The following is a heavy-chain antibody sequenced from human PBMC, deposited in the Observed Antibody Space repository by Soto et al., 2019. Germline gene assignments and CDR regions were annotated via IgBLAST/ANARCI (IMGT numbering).Heavy chain of an antibody. CDR2: IYSGGYT. Sequence: EVQLVESGGGLIQPGGSLRLSCAVSGFTVSNNYMSWVRQAPGKGLEGVSVIYSGGYTAYGDSVKGRFTISRDNSKNTLYLKMKSLRAGAAAGYCWAPRPGGGGYWGQGTLVTVSS. V-gene: IGHV3-53*01. CDR1: GFTVSNNY. CDR3: APRPGGGGY. J-gene: IGHJ4*02. D-gene: IGHD3-10*01.